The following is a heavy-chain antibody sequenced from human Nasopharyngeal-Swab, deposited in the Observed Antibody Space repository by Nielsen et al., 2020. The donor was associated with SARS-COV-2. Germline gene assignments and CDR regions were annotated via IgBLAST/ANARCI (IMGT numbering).Heavy chain of an antibody. Sequence: ASVKVSCKASGYTFTRYYIHWVRQAPGQGLEWMGIINPGGGSARYSQNFQGRVTMTRDTSTSTVYMELSSLRSEDTAVYYCAKTIAVAGVFDYWGQGTLVTVSS. D-gene: IGHD6-19*01. CDR3: AKTIAVAGVFDY. J-gene: IGHJ4*02. V-gene: IGHV1-46*01. CDR2: INPGGGSA. CDR1: GYTFTRYY.